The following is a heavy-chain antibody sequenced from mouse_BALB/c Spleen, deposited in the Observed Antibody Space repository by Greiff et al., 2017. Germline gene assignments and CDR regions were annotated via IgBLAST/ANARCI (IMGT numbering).Heavy chain of an antibody. CDR2: ISYSGST. Sequence: EVQLQQSGPGLVKPSQSLSLTCTVTGYSITSDYAWNWIRQFPGNKLEWMGYISYSGSTSYNPSLKSRISITRDTSKNQFFLQLNSVTTEDTATYYCARGGDYGDGFAYWGQGTLVTVSA. CDR3: ARGGDYGDGFAY. J-gene: IGHJ3*01. D-gene: IGHD2-4*01. V-gene: IGHV3-2*02. CDR1: GYSITSDYA.